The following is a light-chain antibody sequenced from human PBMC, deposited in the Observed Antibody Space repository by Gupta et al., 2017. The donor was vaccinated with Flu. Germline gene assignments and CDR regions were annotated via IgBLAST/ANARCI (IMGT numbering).Light chain of an antibody. CDR3: YSTDSSGINWV. V-gene: IGLV3-10*01. CDR1: ALPKKY. J-gene: IGLJ3*02. CDR2: EDS. Sequence: SYELTQPPSVSVSPGQTARITCSGEALPKKYAYWYKQKSGQAPVLVIYEDSKRPSGIPERFSGSSSGTMATLTISGAQVEDEADYYCYSTDSSGINWVFGGGTKLTVL.